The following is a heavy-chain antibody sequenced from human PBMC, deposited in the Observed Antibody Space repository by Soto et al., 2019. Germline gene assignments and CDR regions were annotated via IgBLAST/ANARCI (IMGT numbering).Heavy chain of an antibody. CDR2: MNPKRGHT. J-gene: IGHJ3*02. CDR3: ARPHVMGDSGDYFDDFDI. D-gene: IGHD4-17*01. V-gene: IGHV1-8*01. CDR1: GYTCTSYD. Sequence: ASVKVSCKASGYTCTSYDINWVRQATGQGLEGMGWMNPKRGHTGYAQKFQGRVTMPRNTSISTAYMELRSLRSEDTAVYSCARPHVMGDSGDYFDDFDIWGQGTMVTVSS.